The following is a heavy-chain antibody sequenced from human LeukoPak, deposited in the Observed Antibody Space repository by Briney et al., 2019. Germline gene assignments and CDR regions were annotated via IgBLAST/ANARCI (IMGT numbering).Heavy chain of an antibody. CDR2: ISYSGST. CDR3: ARQGYDILTGYIDAFDI. J-gene: IGHJ3*02. CDR1: GGSISSYY. Sequence: PLETPSLTCTVSGGSISSYYWSWIRQPPGKGLEWIGYISYSGSTNYNPSLKCRVSISVDTSKNQFSLKLRSVTAADTAIYYCARQGYDILTGYIDAFDIWGQGTM. D-gene: IGHD3-9*01. V-gene: IGHV4-59*08.